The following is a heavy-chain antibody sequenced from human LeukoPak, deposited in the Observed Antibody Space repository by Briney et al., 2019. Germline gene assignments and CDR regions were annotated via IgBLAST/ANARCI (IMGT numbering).Heavy chain of an antibody. Sequence: SETLSPTCTVSGGSVSSGSFYWSWIRQPPGKGLEWIGYIYYSGSTNYNPSLKSRVTISVDTSKNQFSLKLSSVTAADTAVYYCARGTQWGAFDIWGQGTMVTVSS. CDR3: ARGTQWGAFDI. D-gene: IGHD2-8*01. CDR2: IYYSGST. J-gene: IGHJ3*02. CDR1: GGSVSSGSFY. V-gene: IGHV4-61*01.